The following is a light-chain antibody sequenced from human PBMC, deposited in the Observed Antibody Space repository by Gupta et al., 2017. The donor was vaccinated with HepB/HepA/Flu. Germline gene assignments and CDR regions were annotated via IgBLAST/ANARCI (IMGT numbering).Light chain of an antibody. J-gene: IGKJ3*01. CDR3: QQRSNGPPFT. V-gene: IGKV3-11*01. Sequence: EIVFTQSPATLSLSPGERATLSCRARQSVSSYLAWYQQKPGQAPRLLIYDATNRATGIPARFSGSGSGTDFTLTISSLGPEDFAVYYCQQRSNGPPFTFGPATKVDI. CDR1: QSVSSY. CDR2: DAT.